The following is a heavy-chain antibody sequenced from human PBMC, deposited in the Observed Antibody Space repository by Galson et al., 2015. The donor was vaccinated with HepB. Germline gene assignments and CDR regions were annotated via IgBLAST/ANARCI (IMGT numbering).Heavy chain of an antibody. CDR3: AKDRVGGGVGPPNDY. D-gene: IGHD3-3*01. CDR2: ISGSGGST. CDR1: GFTFSSYA. V-gene: IGHV3-23*01. J-gene: IGHJ4*02. Sequence: SLRLSCAASGFTFSSYAMSWVRQAPGKGLEWVSAISGSGGSTYYADSVKGRFTISRDNSKNTLYLQMNSLRAEDTAVYYCAKDRVGGGVGPPNDYWDQGTLVTVSS.